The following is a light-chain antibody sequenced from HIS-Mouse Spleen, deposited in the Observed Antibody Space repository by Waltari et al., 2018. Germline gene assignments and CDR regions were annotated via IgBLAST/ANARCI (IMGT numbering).Light chain of an antibody. Sequence: QSALTQPASVSGSPGQSITISCTGTSSDVGSYNLVYWNQQHPGKAPKLMIYEGSKRPSGVSSRCSGSKCGNTASLTSSVLQAEDCADYYCCSYAGSSTVVFGGGTKLTVL. CDR2: EGS. V-gene: IGLV2-23*01. J-gene: IGLJ2*01. CDR3: CSYAGSSTVV. CDR1: SSDVGSYNL.